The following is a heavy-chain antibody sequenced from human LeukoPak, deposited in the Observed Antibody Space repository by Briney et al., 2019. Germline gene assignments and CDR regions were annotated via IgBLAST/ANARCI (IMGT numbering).Heavy chain of an antibody. V-gene: IGHV3-48*01. CDR2: ISGSSGII. CDR3: AKDSGSSPEYYFDY. Sequence: GGSLRLSCAASGFTFNTYTMNWVRQAPGKGLEWVSYISGSSGIIDYADSVRGRFTISRDNSKNTLYLQMNSLRAEDTAVYYCAKDSGSSPEYYFDYWGQGTLVTVSS. J-gene: IGHJ4*02. CDR1: GFTFNTYT. D-gene: IGHD1-26*01.